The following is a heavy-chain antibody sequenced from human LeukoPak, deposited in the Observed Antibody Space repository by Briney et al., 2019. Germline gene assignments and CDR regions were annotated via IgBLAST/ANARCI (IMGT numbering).Heavy chain of an antibody. Sequence: SETLSLTCTVSGGSISSSSYYWGWIRQPPGKGLEWIGSIYYSGSTYYNPPLKSRVTISVDTSKNQFSLKLSSVTAADTAVYYCARQPGFTIFGVVTRALDYWGQGTLVTVSS. CDR3: ARQPGFTIFGVVTRALDY. D-gene: IGHD3-3*01. V-gene: IGHV4-39*01. J-gene: IGHJ4*02. CDR2: IYYSGST. CDR1: GGSISSSSYY.